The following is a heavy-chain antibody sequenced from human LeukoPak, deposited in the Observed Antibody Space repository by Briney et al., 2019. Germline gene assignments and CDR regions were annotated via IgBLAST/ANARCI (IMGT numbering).Heavy chain of an antibody. CDR2: ISYDGSNK. V-gene: IGHV3-30*01. Sequence: PGGSLRLSCAASGFTFSSYAMHWVRQAPGKGLEWVAVISYDGSNKYYADSVKGRFTISRDNSKNTLYLQMNSLRAEDTAVYYCARDNVHSVWGQGTLVTVSS. J-gene: IGHJ4*02. D-gene: IGHD5/OR15-5a*01. CDR1: GFTFSSYA. CDR3: ARDNVHSV.